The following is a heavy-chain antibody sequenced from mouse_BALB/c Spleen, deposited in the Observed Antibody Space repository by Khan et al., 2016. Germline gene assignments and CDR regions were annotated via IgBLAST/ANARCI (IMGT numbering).Heavy chain of an antibody. CDR3: ARRADYFDY. CDR2: INPSTGYT. CDR1: GYTFTSYW. D-gene: IGHD3-1*01. V-gene: IGHV1-7*01. Sequence: QVQLQQSGAELAKPGASVKMSCKASGYTFTSYWMHWVQQRPGQGLEWIGYINPSTGYTEYNQKFKDKATLTADKSSSTAYMQLSSLTSEDSAVYYCARRADYFDYRGQGTTPTVSS. J-gene: IGHJ2*01.